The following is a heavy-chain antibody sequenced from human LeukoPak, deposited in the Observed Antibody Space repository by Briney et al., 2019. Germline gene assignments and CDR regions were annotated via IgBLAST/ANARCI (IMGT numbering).Heavy chain of an antibody. CDR3: ARDRGSYFSDAFDI. D-gene: IGHD1-26*01. CDR1: GYTFTGYH. Sequence: ASVKVSCKASGYTFTGYHMHWVRQAPGQGLEWMGWINPNSGGTNYVQRFQGRVTMTRDTSISTAYMELSRLISDDTAVYYCARDRGSYFSDAFDIWGQGTVVTVSS. J-gene: IGHJ3*02. V-gene: IGHV1-2*02. CDR2: INPNSGGT.